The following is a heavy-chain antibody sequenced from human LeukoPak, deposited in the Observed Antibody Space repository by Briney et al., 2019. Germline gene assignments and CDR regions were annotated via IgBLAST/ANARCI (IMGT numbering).Heavy chain of an antibody. J-gene: IGHJ5*02. Sequence: PGGSLRLSCAASGFTFSSYGMHWVRQAPGKGLEWVSYISSSGSIIYDADSVMGRFTISRDNAKNSLYLQMNSLRAEDTAVYYCARGNPSTVKHRTTWFDPWGQGTLVTVSS. CDR3: ARGNPSTVKHRTTWFDP. CDR2: ISSSGSII. D-gene: IGHD4-17*01. CDR1: GFTFSSYG. V-gene: IGHV3-48*04.